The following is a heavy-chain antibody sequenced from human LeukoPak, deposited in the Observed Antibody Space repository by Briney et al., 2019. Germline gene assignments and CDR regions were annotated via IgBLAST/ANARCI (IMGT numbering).Heavy chain of an antibody. CDR1: GFTFSSYA. J-gene: IGHJ4*02. CDR3: ANLGSGYYLFDY. V-gene: IGHV3-23*01. D-gene: IGHD3-22*01. Sequence: GGSLRLSCAASGFTFSSYAMSWVRQAPGKGLEWVSAISGSGGSTYYADSVKGRFTISRDNSKNTLYLQMNSLRAEDTAVYYCANLGSGYYLFDYWGQGTLVTVSS. CDR2: ISGSGGST.